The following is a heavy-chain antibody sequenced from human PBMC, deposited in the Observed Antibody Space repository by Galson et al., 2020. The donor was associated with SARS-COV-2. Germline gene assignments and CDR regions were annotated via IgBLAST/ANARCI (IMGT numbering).Heavy chain of an antibody. CDR2: ISSSGSTI. J-gene: IGHJ4*02. V-gene: IGHV3-48*03. D-gene: IGHD3-22*01. Sequence: GGSLRLSCAASGFTFSSYEMNWVRQAPGKGLEWVSYISSSGSTIYYADSVKGRFTISRDNAKNSLYLQMNSLGAEDTAVYYCARGGAYDSSGYSAYWGQGTLVTVSS. CDR1: GFTFSSYE. CDR3: ARGGAYDSSGYSAY.